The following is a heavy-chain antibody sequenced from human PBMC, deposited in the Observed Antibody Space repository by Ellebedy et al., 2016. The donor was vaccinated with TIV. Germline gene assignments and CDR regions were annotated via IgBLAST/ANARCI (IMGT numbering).Heavy chain of an antibody. V-gene: IGHV1-18*01. CDR3: ARGPMVRGPVWFDP. Sequence: AASVKVSCKASGYNFTPHGVSWVRQARGQGVEWMGWRSGYNGNRNYAQKFQGRVKITTETYTSTAYMEVKNLRPGDTAVYYCARGPMVRGPVWFDPWGRGTLVSVAS. J-gene: IGHJ5*02. CDR1: GYNFTPHG. CDR2: RSGYNGNR. D-gene: IGHD3-10*01.